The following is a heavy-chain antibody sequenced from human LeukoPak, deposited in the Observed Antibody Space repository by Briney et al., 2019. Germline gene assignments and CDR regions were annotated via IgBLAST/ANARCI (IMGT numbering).Heavy chain of an antibody. V-gene: IGHV3-11*01. J-gene: IGHJ4*02. Sequence: GGSLRLSCAASGFSFSDYYMTWIRQAPGKGLEWVSYISAGGETIYSADSVKGRFTISRDNTKTSLFLQMNSLRAEDTAVYYCATQRTKMRWEFDNWGQGTLVTVSS. CDR2: ISAGGETI. CDR3: ATQRTKMRWEFDN. CDR1: GFSFSDYY. D-gene: IGHD1-26*01.